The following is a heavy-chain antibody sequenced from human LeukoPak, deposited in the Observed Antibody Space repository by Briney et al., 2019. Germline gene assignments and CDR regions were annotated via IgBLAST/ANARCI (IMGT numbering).Heavy chain of an antibody. J-gene: IGHJ4*02. CDR2: IYYSGSS. D-gene: IGHD2-21*02. CDR3: ARRVVVTAIDY. V-gene: IGHV4-39*01. CDR1: GGSISSSGYY. Sequence: SETLSLTCTVSGGSISSSGYYWGWVRQPPGKELEWTGSIYYSGSSHYNPSLKSRVSMSRDTTKNQFSLNLSSVTAADTAVYYCARRVVVTAIDYWGQGTLVTVSS.